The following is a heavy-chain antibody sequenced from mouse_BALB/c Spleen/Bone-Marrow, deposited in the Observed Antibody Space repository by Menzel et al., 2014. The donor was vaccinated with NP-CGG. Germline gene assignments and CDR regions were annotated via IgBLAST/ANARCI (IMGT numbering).Heavy chain of an antibody. CDR1: GFNIKDTY. Sequence: EVHLVESGAELVKPGASVKLSCTASGFNIKDTYMHWVKQRPEQGLEWIGRIDPANGNTKYDPKFQGKATITADTSSNTAYRQLSSLTSEDTAVYYCARYRLGTYFDYWGQGTPLTVSA. D-gene: IGHD1-2*01. V-gene: IGHV14-3*02. J-gene: IGHJ2*01. CDR2: IDPANGNT. CDR3: ARYRLGTYFDY.